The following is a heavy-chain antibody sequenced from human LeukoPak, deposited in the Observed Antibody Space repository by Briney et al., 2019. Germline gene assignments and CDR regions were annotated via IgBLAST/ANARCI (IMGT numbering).Heavy chain of an antibody. CDR2: ISGSGGST. CDR1: GFTFSTYA. D-gene: IGHD6-19*01. CDR3: AKDPPDIAVAGYFDY. Sequence: PTGGSLRLSCAASGFTFSTYAMSWVRQAPGKGLEWVSTISGSGGSTYYADSVKGRFTISRDNSKNTLYLQMSSPRAEDTALYYCAKDPPDIAVAGYFDYWGQGTLVTVSS. J-gene: IGHJ4*02. V-gene: IGHV3-23*01.